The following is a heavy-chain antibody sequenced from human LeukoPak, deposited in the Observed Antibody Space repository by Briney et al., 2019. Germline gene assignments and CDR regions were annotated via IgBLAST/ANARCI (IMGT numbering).Heavy chain of an antibody. CDR1: GYTFTGYY. CDR2: INPNSGGT. Sequence: GASVKVSCKASGYTFTGYYIHWVRQAPGQGLEWMGWINPNSGGTNYAQKFQGRVTMTRDTSISTAYMELSRLRSDDTAVYYCASQVPSSGYWFDPWGQGTLVTVSS. V-gene: IGHV1-2*02. CDR3: ASQVPSSGYWFDP. D-gene: IGHD6-19*01. J-gene: IGHJ5*02.